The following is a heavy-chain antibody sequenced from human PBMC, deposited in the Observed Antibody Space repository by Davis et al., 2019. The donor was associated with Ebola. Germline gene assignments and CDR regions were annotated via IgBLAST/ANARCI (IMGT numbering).Heavy chain of an antibody. Sequence: PSETLSLTCTVSGGSISSSSYYWGWIRQPPGKGLEWIGSIYYSGSTYYNPSLKSRVTISVDTSKNQFSLKLSSVTAADTAVYYCARDGFLEWLLSGVFDTIEYFQHWGQGTLVTVSS. CDR3: ARDGFLEWLLSGVFDTIEYFQH. CDR1: GGSISSSSYY. CDR2: IYYSGST. V-gene: IGHV4-39*07. D-gene: IGHD3-3*01. J-gene: IGHJ1*01.